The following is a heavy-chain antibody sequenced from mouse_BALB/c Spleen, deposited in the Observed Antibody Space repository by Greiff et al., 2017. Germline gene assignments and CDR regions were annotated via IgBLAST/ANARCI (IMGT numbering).Heavy chain of an antibody. CDR1: GYSITSDYA. CDR3: AAITTATIAMDY. V-gene: IGHV3-2*02. CDR2: ISYSGST. D-gene: IGHD1-2*01. Sequence: EVQLVESGPGLVKPSQSLSLTCTVTGYSITSDYAWNWIRQFPGNKLEWMGYISYSGSTSYNPSLKSRISITRDTSKNQFFLQLNSVTTEDTATYYCAAITTATIAMDYWGQGTSVTVSS. J-gene: IGHJ4*01.